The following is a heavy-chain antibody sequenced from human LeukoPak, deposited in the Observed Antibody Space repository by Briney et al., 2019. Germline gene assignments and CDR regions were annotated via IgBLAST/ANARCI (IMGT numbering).Heavy chain of an antibody. V-gene: IGHV1-46*01. CDR1: GYTFTSYY. J-gene: IGHJ4*02. D-gene: IGHD3-10*01. CDR2: INPSGGST. Sequence: ASVKVSCKASGYTFTSYYMHWVRQAPGQGLEWMGIINPSGGSTSYAQKFQGRVTMTRDTSTSTVYMELSSLRSEDTAVYYCATGPPGNYGSGSYRYGYYFDYWGQGTLVTVSS. CDR3: ATGPPGNYGSGSYRYGYYFDY.